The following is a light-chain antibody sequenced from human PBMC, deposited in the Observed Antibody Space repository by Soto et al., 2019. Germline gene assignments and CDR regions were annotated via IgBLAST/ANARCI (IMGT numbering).Light chain of an antibody. CDR1: SSDIGPYDY. V-gene: IGLV2-14*01. CDR3: TTFAPGRIYV. J-gene: IGLJ1*01. Sequence: QSALTQPASVSGSPGQSITISCSGASSDIGPYDYVSWYQHHPGRAPKLLIYEVSNRPSGVSYRFSGSKSGNTASLTLSGLQAEDEGDYYCTTFAPGRIYVFGSGTKLTVL. CDR2: EVS.